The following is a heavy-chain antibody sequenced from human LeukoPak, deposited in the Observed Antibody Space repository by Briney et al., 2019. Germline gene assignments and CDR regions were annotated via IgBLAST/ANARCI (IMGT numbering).Heavy chain of an antibody. J-gene: IGHJ4*02. V-gene: IGHV4-59*08. Sequence: ETLSLPFTVSGGSLNNYYWSWIRQAPGKGLEWVAYIFSSGTANYNPSLKRRGTISIDTPKNQFSLKLSSVTATDTAVYFCARHFRDAYRRSFALWGQGSPVTVSS. CDR2: IFSSGTA. D-gene: IGHD5-24*01. CDR3: ARHFRDAYRRSFAL. CDR1: GGSLNNYY.